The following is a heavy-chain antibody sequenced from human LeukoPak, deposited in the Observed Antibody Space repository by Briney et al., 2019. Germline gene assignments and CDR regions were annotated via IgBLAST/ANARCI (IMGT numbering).Heavy chain of an antibody. CDR2: ISAYNGNT. V-gene: IGHV1-18*01. Sequence: ASVKVSCKASGYTFTGYGISWVRQAPGQGLEWMGWISAYNGNTNYAQKLQGRVTMTTDTSTSTAYMELKSLRSDDTAVYYCARMYTSSSDRELFLDSWGQGTLVTVSS. CDR3: ARMYTSSSDRELFLDS. J-gene: IGHJ5*01. D-gene: IGHD6-13*01. CDR1: GYTFTGYG.